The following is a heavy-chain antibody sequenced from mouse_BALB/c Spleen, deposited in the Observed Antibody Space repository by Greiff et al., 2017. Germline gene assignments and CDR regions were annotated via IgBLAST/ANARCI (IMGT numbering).Heavy chain of an antibody. CDR3: VVVRGYFDV. D-gene: IGHD2-14*01. V-gene: IGHV10S3*01. J-gene: IGHJ1*01. Sequence: DAGGGLVQPKGSLKLSCAASGFTFNTNAMNWVRQAPGKGLEWVARIRSKSNNYATYYADSVKDRFTISRDDSQSMLYLQMNNLKTEDTAMYYCVVVRGYFDVWGAGTTVTVSS. CDR2: IRSKSNNYAT. CDR1: GFTFNTNA.